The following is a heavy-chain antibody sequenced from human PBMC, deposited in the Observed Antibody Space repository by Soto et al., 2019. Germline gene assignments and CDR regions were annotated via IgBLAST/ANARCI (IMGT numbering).Heavy chain of an antibody. D-gene: IGHD6-25*01. CDR3: ARDLGSTNYYFDY. V-gene: IGHV3-33*01. CDR1: GFTFTDFG. Sequence: QVQLVESGGGVVQPGRSLRLSCVTFGFTFTDFGFHWVRQAPGKGLEWVAVIYYDASKDYYADFVKGRFIVSRDDSKNTVSLQMNSVRAEDTAVYYCARDLGSTNYYFDYWGQGTLLIVSS. J-gene: IGHJ4*02. CDR2: IYYDASKD.